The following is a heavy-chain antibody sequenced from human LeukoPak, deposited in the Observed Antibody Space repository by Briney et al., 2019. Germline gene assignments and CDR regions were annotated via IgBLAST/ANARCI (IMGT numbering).Heavy chain of an antibody. CDR3: VRERSLTGVYHGMDV. V-gene: IGHV1-46*01. CDR2: INPSAGST. Sequence: GASVKVSCKASGYTFTSYYIHWVRQAPGQGLEWMGIINPSAGSTRYGQNFQGRVTMTRDTPTSTVYMELSSLRSGDTGVYYCVRERSLTGVYHGMDVWRKGTTVTVSS. CDR1: GYTFTSYY. J-gene: IGHJ6*04. D-gene: IGHD7-27*01.